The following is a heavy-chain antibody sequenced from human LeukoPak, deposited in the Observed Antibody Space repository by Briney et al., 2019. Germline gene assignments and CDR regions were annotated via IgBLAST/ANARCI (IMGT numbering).Heavy chain of an antibody. CDR1: GFRFSTSV. D-gene: IGHD3-10*01. CDR3: AADPGSLRSDYTTEYFYYYLDV. V-gene: IGHV1-58*01. J-gene: IGHJ6*03. Sequence: SVEVSFKGSGFRFSTSVVQWVRQARGQRLEWVGWIVVGNGRTNYAQKFQERVTITRDMSKSTAYLELSSLRSEDTAVYYCAADPGSLRSDYTTEYFYYYLDVWGKGTTVTVSS. CDR2: IVVGNGRT.